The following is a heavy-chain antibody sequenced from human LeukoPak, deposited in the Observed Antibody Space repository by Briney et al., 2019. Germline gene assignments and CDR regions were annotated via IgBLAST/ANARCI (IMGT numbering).Heavy chain of an antibody. Sequence: PSETLSLTCTVSGGSISSGGYYWSWIRQPPGKGLEWIGEINHGGSTNYNPSLKSRVTISVDTSKNQFSLKLSSVTAADTPVYYCARGGLGVVDTAMVNFDYWGQGTLVTVSS. CDR2: INHGGST. D-gene: IGHD5-18*01. V-gene: IGHV4-39*07. CDR3: ARGGLGVVDTAMVNFDY. J-gene: IGHJ4*02. CDR1: GGSISSGGYY.